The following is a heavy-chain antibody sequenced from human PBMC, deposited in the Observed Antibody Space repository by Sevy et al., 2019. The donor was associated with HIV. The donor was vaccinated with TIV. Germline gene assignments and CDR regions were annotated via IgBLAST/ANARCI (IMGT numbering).Heavy chain of an antibody. CDR1: GFTFSSYG. D-gene: IGHD1-26*01. CDR2: ISYDGSNK. J-gene: IGHJ4*02. V-gene: IGHV3-30*18. CDR3: AKGPSQWGLRGYFDY. Sequence: GGSLRLSCAASGFTFSSYGMHWVRQAPGKGLEWVAVISYDGSNKYYADSVKGRFTISRDNSKNTLYLQMNSLRAEDTGVYYCAKGPSQWGLRGYFDYWGQGTLVTVSS.